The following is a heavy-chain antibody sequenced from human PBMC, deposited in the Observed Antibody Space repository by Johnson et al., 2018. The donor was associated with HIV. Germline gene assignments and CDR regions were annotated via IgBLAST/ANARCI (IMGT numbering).Heavy chain of an antibody. CDR2: INSDGSST. Sequence: VQLVESGGGLVQPGGSLRLSCAASGFTFRSYWMHWVRQAPGKGLVWVSRINSDGSSTSYADSVKGRFTISRDNAKNTLYLQMNSLRAEDTAVYYCAKGREVIKAFDRWGQGTMVTVSS. D-gene: IGHD2-21*01. V-gene: IGHV3-74*01. J-gene: IGHJ3*01. CDR1: GFTFRSYW. CDR3: AKGREVIKAFDR.